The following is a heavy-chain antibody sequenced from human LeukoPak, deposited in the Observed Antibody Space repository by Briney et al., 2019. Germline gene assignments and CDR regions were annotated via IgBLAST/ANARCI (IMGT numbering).Heavy chain of an antibody. CDR3: ARDHPRGSYYSNFDY. CDR1: GVSISSYY. V-gene: IGHV4-59*01. CDR2: IYYSGST. D-gene: IGHD1-26*01. Sequence: SETLSLTCTVSGVSISSYYWSWIRQPPGKGLEWIGYIYYSGSTNYNPSLKSRVTISVDTSKNQFSLKLSSVTAADTAVYYCARDHPRGSYYSNFDYWGQGTLVTVSS. J-gene: IGHJ4*02.